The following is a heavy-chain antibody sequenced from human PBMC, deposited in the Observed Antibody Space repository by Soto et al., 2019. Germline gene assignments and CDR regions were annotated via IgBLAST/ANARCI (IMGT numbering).Heavy chain of an antibody. CDR1: GGTVASSHW. CDR2: VYHTGDT. Sequence: SETLSLTCGVSGGTVASSHWWSWVRQSPGGGLEWIGNVYHTGDTNFNPSLQSRVTISVDKSNNQFSLTLNSLTAADTAVYFCAREIVTAGGNNYFDPWVPGTRVTVS. V-gene: IGHV4-4*02. CDR3: AREIVTAGGNNYFDP. D-gene: IGHD2-21*02. J-gene: IGHJ5*02.